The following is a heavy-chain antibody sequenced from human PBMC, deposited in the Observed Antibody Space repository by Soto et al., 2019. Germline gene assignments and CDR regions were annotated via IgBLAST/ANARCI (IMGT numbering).Heavy chain of an antibody. CDR1: GFTFADYG. CDR2: IRWNGATT. CDR3: ARGWMGQYFDY. Sequence: EVQLVESGGGVVRPGGSLRLSCAASGFTFADYGMSWVRQAPGKGLEWVSGIRWNGATTGYADSVKGRFAMSRDNDKNSLDLQMRSLRVEDTVVYRCARGWMGQYFDYWGQGNLVTVSS. J-gene: IGHJ4*02. D-gene: IGHD1-1*01. V-gene: IGHV3-20*01.